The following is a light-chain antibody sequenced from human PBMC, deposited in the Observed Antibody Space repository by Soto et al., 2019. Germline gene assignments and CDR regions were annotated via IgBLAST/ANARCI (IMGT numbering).Light chain of an antibody. V-gene: IGLV2-14*01. Sequence: QSALTQPTSVSGSPGQSITISCTGNSYDIGAYDYVSWYQQHPGKAPQLIIYEVYNRPSGVSNRFSVSKSGNTASLTISGLQAEDEADYYCSSYTPTTWVFGGGTKLTVL. CDR1: SYDIGAYDY. CDR2: EVY. J-gene: IGLJ3*02. CDR3: SSYTPTTWV.